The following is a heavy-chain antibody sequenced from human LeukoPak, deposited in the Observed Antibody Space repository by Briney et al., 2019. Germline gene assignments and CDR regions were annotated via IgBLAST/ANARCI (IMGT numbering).Heavy chain of an antibody. D-gene: IGHD6-19*01. CDR2: ISYDGSNK. J-gene: IGHJ4*02. Sequence: PGRSLRLSCAASGFTFSSYGMHWVRQAPGKGLEWVAVISYDGSNKYYANSVKGRFTISRDNPKNTLYLQMNSLRAEDTAVYYCAKDTYSTVTGPLGYWGQGTLVTVSS. CDR3: AKDTYSTVTGPLGY. CDR1: GFTFSSYG. V-gene: IGHV3-30*18.